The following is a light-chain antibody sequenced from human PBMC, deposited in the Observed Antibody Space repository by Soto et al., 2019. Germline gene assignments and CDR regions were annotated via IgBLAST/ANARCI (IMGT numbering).Light chain of an antibody. CDR1: QSVGSSY. CDR2: VAS. CDR3: QQDGISLKT. J-gene: IGKJ1*01. V-gene: IGKV3-20*01. Sequence: ETVLTQSLGTLSLSPGERATLPCMASQSVGSSYLAWYQQKPGQAPRLLIYVASSRATGIPDRFSGSGSGTDFTLTIIRLEPEDFAVYYCQQDGISLKTFGPGTKVDI.